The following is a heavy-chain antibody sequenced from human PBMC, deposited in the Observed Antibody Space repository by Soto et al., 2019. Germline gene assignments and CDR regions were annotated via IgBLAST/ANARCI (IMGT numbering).Heavy chain of an antibody. CDR3: ARSQGSSTSLEIYYYYFYGMDV. V-gene: IGHV1-69*01. D-gene: IGHD2-2*01. CDR2: IIPISDTT. Sequence: QVQLVQSGAEVKKPGSSVKVSCKASGGTFSSYAISWVRQAPGQGLEWMGGIIPISDTTNYAQKFQGRVTITADEPTSTAYMELGSVRSEGPAVYYCARSQGSSTSLEIYYYYFYGMDVWGQGTTVTVSS. J-gene: IGHJ6*02. CDR1: GGTFSSYA.